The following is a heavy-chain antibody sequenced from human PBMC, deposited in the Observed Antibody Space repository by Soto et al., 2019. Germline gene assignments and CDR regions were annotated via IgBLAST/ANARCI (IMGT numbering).Heavy chain of an antibody. Sequence: QVQLVQSGAEVKKPGSSVKVSCKASGGTFSSYAISWVRQAPGQGLEWMGGIIPIFGTANYAQKFQGRVTITADESTSTAYMELSSPRSEDTAVYYCARDCSGGSCYHYYYGMDVWGQGTTVTVSS. J-gene: IGHJ6*02. D-gene: IGHD2-15*01. CDR3: ARDCSGGSCYHYYYGMDV. CDR1: GGTFSSYA. CDR2: IIPIFGTA. V-gene: IGHV1-69*12.